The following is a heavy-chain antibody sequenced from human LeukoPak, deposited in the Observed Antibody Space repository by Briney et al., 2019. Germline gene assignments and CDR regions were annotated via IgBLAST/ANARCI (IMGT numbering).Heavy chain of an antibody. CDR1: GGSFSSYS. V-gene: IGHV4-34*01. Sequence: PSETLSLTCALYGGSFSSYSWSWTWIPQTPEKGLEWIGEIIEKGNANYNPSLKSRVTIDLDTSKNQFSLKLTSVTAADTAMYYCARGYYPPRWYFDLWGRGTLVTVSS. D-gene: IGHD3-10*01. CDR3: ARGYYPPRWYFDL. J-gene: IGHJ2*01. CDR2: IIEKGNA.